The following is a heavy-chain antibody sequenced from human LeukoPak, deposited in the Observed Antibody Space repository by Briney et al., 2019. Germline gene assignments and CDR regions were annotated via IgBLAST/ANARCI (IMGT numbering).Heavy chain of an antibody. CDR1: GFTFSGYA. CDR3: AKGQYCSSTSCYVIGAFDI. V-gene: IGHV3-23*01. CDR2: ISGSGGST. J-gene: IGHJ3*02. D-gene: IGHD2-2*01. Sequence: GGSLRLSCAASGFTFSGYAMSWVRQAPGKGLEWVSAISGSGGSTYYADSVKGRFTISRDNSKNTLYLQMNSLRAEDTAVYFCAKGQYCSSTSCYVIGAFDIWGQGTMVTVSS.